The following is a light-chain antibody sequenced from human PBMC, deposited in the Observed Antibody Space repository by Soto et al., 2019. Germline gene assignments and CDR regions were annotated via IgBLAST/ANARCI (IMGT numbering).Light chain of an antibody. V-gene: IGLV2-14*01. Sequence: QSALTQPASVSGSPGQSITISCTGTSSDVGGYNYVSWYQQHPGKAPKLMIYDVSDRPSGVSNRFSGSKFGNTASLTISGLQVEDEADYYCSSYTSSSTLVVFGGGTKLTV. J-gene: IGLJ2*01. CDR3: SSYTSSSTLVV. CDR1: SSDVGGYNY. CDR2: DVS.